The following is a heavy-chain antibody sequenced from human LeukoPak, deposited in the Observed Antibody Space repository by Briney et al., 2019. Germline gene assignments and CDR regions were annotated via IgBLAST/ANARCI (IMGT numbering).Heavy chain of an antibody. CDR3: ARADWGNFDY. CDR1: GGSISSYY. J-gene: IGHJ4*02. CDR2: IYYSGST. V-gene: IGHV4-59*12. Sequence: SETLSLTCTVSGGSISSYYWSWIRQPPGKGLEWIGYIYYSGSTYYNPSLKSRVTISVDTSKNQFSLKLSSVTAADTAVYYCARADWGNFDYWGQGTLVTVSS. D-gene: IGHD7-27*01.